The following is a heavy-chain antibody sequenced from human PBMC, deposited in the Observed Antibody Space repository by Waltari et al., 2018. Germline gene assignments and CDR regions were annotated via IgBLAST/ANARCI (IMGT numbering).Heavy chain of an antibody. CDR1: GFTFSSYW. CDR2: MNSGGGST. Sequence: EVQLLESGGGLVQPGGSLRLSCAASGFTFSSYWMHWVRQAPGKGRVWDSRMNSGGGSTYYSDSVKGRFTISRDNAENTLYLQMNSLRAEDTAVYWANPRKQLVSDYFGMDVWGQGTTVTVSS. CDR3: NPRKQLVSDYFGMDV. J-gene: IGHJ6*02. D-gene: IGHD6-6*01. V-gene: IGHV3-74*01.